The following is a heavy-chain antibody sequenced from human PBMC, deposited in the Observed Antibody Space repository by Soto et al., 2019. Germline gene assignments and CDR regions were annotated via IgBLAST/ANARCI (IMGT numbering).Heavy chain of an antibody. J-gene: IGHJ3*02. V-gene: IGHV4-31*03. D-gene: IGHD3-22*01. CDR2: IYYSGST. Sequence: QVQLQESGPGLVKPSQTLSLTCTVSGGSISSGGYYWSWIRQHPGKGLEWIGYIYYSGSTYYNPSLKSRVTISVDTSKNQFSLKLSSVTAADTAVYYCAVGSSGYYYVGAFDIWGQGTMVTVSS. CDR3: AVGSSGYYYVGAFDI. CDR1: GGSISSGGYY.